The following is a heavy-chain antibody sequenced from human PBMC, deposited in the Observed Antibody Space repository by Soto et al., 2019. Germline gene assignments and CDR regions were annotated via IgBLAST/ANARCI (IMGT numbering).Heavy chain of an antibody. CDR2: ITRTSDSR. D-gene: IGHD3-9*01. V-gene: IGHV3-48*02. Sequence: GGSLRLSCAASGFDFRSYSMNWVRQAPGKGLEWVSYITRTSDSRNYPDSVKGRFTISRDNAEGSLYLQMNGLRDEDTAVYYCATDRDWAFGIWGQGTMVTVSS. CDR1: GFDFRSYS. J-gene: IGHJ3*02. CDR3: ATDRDWAFGI.